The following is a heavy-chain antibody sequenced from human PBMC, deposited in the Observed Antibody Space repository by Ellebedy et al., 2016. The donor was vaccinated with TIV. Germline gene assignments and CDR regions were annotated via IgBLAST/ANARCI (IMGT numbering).Heavy chain of an antibody. J-gene: IGHJ3*01. Sequence: GESLKISCEASGFAFSTYWMLWVRQAPGEGLEFVSVIYSDGTTTAYADSVKGRLTISRDNTKNTLYLQMNSLRAEDTALYSCVRHRGYNFDVWGQGTMVTVAS. V-gene: IGHV3-74*01. CDR1: GFAFSTYW. CDR3: VRHRGYNFDV. D-gene: IGHD1-14*01. CDR2: IYSDGTTT.